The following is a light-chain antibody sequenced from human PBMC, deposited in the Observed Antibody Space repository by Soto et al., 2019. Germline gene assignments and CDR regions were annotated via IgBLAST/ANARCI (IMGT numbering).Light chain of an antibody. CDR2: GAS. V-gene: IGKV3-20*01. CDR1: QSVTTR. CDR3: QQYGGSPIT. Sequence: IVLTQSPGTLSLSPGESVTLSCRASQSVTTRLAWYQHKPGQAPRLLMSGASSRDSGVPVRFSGSGSGTDFTLTISRLEPEDFALYYCQQYGGSPITFGLGTRLEIK. J-gene: IGKJ5*01.